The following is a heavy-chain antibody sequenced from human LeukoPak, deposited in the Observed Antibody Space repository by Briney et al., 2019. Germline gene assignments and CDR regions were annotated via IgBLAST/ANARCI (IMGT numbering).Heavy chain of an antibody. CDR2: ISAYNGNT. CDR3: ARGGYYFHPGYYYYYMDV. CDR1: GYTFTSYG. J-gene: IGHJ6*03. V-gene: IGHV1-18*01. Sequence: ASVKVSCKASGYTFTSYGISWVRQAPGQGLEWMGWISAYNGNTNYAQKLQGRVTMTTDTSTSTAYMELRSLRSDDTAVYYCARGGYYFHPGYYYYYMDVWGKGTTVTVSS. D-gene: IGHD3-22*01.